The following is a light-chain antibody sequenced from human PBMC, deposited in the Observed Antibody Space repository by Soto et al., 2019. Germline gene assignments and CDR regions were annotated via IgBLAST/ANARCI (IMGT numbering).Light chain of an antibody. J-gene: IGKJ4*01. CDR3: QQYNSYPVT. Sequence: DIQMTQSPSTLSASVGDRVTITCRARQSISSWLAWYQQRPGRAPEVLIYDASSLESGVPSRFSGSGSGTEFTLTISSLQPDDFATYYCQQYNSYPVTFGGGTKVESK. CDR2: DAS. CDR1: QSISSW. V-gene: IGKV1-5*01.